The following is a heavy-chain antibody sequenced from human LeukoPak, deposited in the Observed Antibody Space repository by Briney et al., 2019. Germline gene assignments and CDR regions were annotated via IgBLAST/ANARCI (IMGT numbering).Heavy chain of an antibody. J-gene: IGHJ4*02. CDR3: ARLAGSQLADY. Sequence: SETLSLTCTVSGGSISGFYWSWIRQPPGKGLELIGYIDYSGSTNYNPSLKSRVSISVDTSKNQFSLKLTSVTAADTAVYYCARLAGSQLADYWGQGTLVTVSS. V-gene: IGHV4-59*01. CDR1: GGSISGFY. CDR2: IDYSGST. D-gene: IGHD6-13*01.